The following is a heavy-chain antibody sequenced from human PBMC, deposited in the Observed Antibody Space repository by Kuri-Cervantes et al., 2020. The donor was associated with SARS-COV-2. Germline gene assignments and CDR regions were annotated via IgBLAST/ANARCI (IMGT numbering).Heavy chain of an antibody. D-gene: IGHD3-16*01. CDR2: IYSGGSST. Sequence: ETLSLTCAASGFTFSSYAMSWVRQAPGKGLEWVSVIYSGGSSTYYADSVKGRFTISGDNSKNTLYLQMNSLRAEDTAVYYCARDLAYWGQGTLVTVSS. CDR3: ARDLAY. V-gene: IGHV3-23*03. J-gene: IGHJ4*02. CDR1: GFTFSSYA.